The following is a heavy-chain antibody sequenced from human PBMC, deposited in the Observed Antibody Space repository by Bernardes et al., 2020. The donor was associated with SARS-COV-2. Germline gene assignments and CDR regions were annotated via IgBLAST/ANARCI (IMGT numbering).Heavy chain of an antibody. CDR3: ARGWAWYSSSSVHFDY. D-gene: IGHD6-6*01. J-gene: IGHJ4*02. V-gene: IGHV1-69*02. Sequence: SVKVSCKASGGTFSSYTISWVRQAPGQGLEWMGRIIPILGIANYAQKFQGRVTITADKSTSTAYMELSSLRSEDTAVYYCARGWAWYSSSSVHFDYWGQGTLVTVSS. CDR1: GGTFSSYT. CDR2: IIPILGIA.